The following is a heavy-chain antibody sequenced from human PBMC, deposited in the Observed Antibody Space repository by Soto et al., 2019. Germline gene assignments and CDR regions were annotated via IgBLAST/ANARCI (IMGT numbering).Heavy chain of an antibody. CDR2: IIPIFGTP. D-gene: IGHD2-15*01. Sequence: ASVKVSCKAFGGSFSDYAFSWVRQAPGQGLQWMGGIIPIFGTPNYAQKFQDRVAFTAHESTNTAYMELSRLTSEDTAVYYCARDRAPRGWSYLDLWGQGTQVTVSS. V-gene: IGHV1-69*13. CDR3: ARDRAPRGWSYLDL. CDR1: GGSFSDYA. J-gene: IGHJ4*02.